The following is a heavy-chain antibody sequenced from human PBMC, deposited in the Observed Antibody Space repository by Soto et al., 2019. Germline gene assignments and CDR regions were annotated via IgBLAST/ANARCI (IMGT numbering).Heavy chain of an antibody. J-gene: IGHJ5*02. CDR1: GDSISSYY. CDR2: FYYSGST. D-gene: IGHD5-12*01. CDR3: ARGVATIGP. Sequence: PSETLSLTCSVSGDSISSYYWSWIRQPPGKGLEWFGYFYYSGSTNYNPSFKIRVTISVDTPKNQFSLKLTSVTAADTAVYYCARGVATIGPWGQGTLVTVSS. V-gene: IGHV4-59*01.